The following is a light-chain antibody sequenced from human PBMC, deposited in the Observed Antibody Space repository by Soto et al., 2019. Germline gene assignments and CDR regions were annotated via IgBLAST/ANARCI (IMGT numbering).Light chain of an antibody. CDR2: DAS. CDR1: QSVSSN. Sequence: EIVMTQSLATLSVSPGERATLSCRASQSVSSNLAWYQQKPGQAPRLLIYDASTRATGIPARFSGSGSGTEFTLTISSLQSEDFAVYYCQQYNNWPPWTFGRGTKVDIK. CDR3: QQYNNWPPWT. J-gene: IGKJ1*01. V-gene: IGKV3-15*01.